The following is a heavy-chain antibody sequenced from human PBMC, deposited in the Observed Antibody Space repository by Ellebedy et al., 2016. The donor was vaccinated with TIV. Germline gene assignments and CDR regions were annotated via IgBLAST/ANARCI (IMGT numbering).Heavy chain of an antibody. CDR2: INQDGSRI. CDR3: VRDGAYGDYSPGYYGMDA. J-gene: IGHJ6*02. Sequence: GGSLRLSCAASGFTLNSYWMSWVRQAPGKGLEWVANINQDGSRIYYVDSVKGRFTISRDNAKNSVYRRMNNLRVEDTAVDHCVRDGAYGDYSPGYYGMDAWGQGTTVTVSS. CDR1: GFTLNSYW. D-gene: IGHD3-22*01. V-gene: IGHV3-7*03.